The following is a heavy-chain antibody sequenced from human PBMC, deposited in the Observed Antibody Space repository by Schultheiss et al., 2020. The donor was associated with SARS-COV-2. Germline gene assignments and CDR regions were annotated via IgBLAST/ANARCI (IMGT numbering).Heavy chain of an antibody. CDR2: INHSGST. V-gene: IGHV4-34*01. CDR3: ARGAKYCSSTSCYSWFFRSYFDY. D-gene: IGHD2-2*01. CDR1: GGSFSGYY. J-gene: IGHJ4*02. Sequence: SETLSLTCAVYGGSFSGYYWSWIRQPPGKGLEWIGEINHSGSTNYNPSLKSRVTISVDTSKNQFSLKLSSVTAADTAVYYCARGAKYCSSTSCYSWFFRSYFDYWGQGTLVTVSS.